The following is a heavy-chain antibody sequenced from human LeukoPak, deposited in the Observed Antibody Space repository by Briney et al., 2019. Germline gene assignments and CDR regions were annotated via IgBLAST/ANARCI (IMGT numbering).Heavy chain of an antibody. J-gene: IGHJ4*02. CDR1: GGSFSGYY. CDR2: INHSGST. CDR3: ARRGPFYYGSGSYIDY. D-gene: IGHD3-10*01. V-gene: IGHV4-34*01. Sequence: SETLSLTCAVYGGSFSGYYWSWIRQPPGKGLEWIGEINHSGSTNYNPSLKSRVTISVDTSENQFSLKLSSVTAADTAVYYCARRGPFYYGSGSYIDYWGQGTLVTVSS.